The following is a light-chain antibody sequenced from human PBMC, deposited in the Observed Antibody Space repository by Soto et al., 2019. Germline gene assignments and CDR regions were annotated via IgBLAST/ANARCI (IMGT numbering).Light chain of an antibody. CDR3: QQYYSTPLT. Sequence: DIVMTQSPDSLAVSLGERATINCKSSQSVLHSSNNKNYLAWYQQKAGQPPKLLIYWASPRESGVPDRFSGSGSGTDFTLTISSLQAEDVAVYYCQQYYSTPLTFGQGTRLEIK. V-gene: IGKV4-1*01. J-gene: IGKJ5*01. CDR2: WAS. CDR1: QSVLHSSNNKNY.